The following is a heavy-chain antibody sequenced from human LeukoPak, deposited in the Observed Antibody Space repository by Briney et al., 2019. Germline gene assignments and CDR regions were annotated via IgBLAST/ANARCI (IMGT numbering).Heavy chain of an antibody. CDR2: IKQDGSEK. Sequence: PGGSLRLSCAASAFTFSSYWMSWVRQAPGKGLEWVANIKQDGSEKYYVDSVKGRFTISRDNAKNSLYLQMNSLRAEDTAVYYCARDRYSSSWYVYYYYGMDVWGQGTTVTVSS. V-gene: IGHV3-7*03. J-gene: IGHJ6*02. CDR3: ARDRYSSSWYVYYYYGMDV. CDR1: AFTFSSYW. D-gene: IGHD6-13*01.